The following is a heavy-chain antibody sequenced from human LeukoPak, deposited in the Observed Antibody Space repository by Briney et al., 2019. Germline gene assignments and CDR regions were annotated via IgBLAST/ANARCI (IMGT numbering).Heavy chain of an antibody. CDR3: ARHASGIYCGGDCRPFDY. CDR1: GNSISSYY. D-gene: IGHD2-21*02. CDR2: IYTSGST. Sequence: SETLSLTCTVSGNSISSYYWSWIRQPAGKGLEWIGRIYTSGSTNYNPSLKSRVTMSVDTSKNQFSLKLSSVTAADTAVYYCARHASGIYCGGDCRPFDYWGQGTLVTVSS. J-gene: IGHJ4*02. V-gene: IGHV4-4*07.